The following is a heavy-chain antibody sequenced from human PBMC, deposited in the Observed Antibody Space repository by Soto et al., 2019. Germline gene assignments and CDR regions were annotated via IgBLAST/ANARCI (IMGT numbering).Heavy chain of an antibody. CDR2: IYHSGST. J-gene: IGHJ6*02. D-gene: IGHD1-26*01. V-gene: IGHV4-61*08. Sequence: SETLSLTCTVSGASITSDDYYWSWIRQPPGKGLEYIAYIYHSGSTNYNPSLKSRVTISVDTSKNQFSLKLSSVTAADTAVYYCARMQGATFYYGMDVWGQGTTVTVSS. CDR3: ARMQGATFYYGMDV. CDR1: GASITSDDYY.